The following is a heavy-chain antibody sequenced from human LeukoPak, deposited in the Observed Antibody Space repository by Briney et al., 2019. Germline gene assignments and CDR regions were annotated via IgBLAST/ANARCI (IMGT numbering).Heavy chain of an antibody. CDR1: GFTFSSYG. CDR3: AKATRLTNRRYYYYYGMDV. Sequence: GGSLRLSCAASGFTFSSYGMHWVRQAPGKGLEWVAVIWYDGSNKYYADSVKGRFTISRDNSKNTLYLQMNSLRAEDTAVYYCAKATRLTNRRYYYYYGMDVWGQGTTVTVSS. D-gene: IGHD1-14*01. CDR2: IWYDGSNK. V-gene: IGHV3-33*06. J-gene: IGHJ6*02.